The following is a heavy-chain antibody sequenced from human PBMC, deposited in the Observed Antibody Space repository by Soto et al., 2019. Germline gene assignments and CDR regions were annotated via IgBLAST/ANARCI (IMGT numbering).Heavy chain of an antibody. CDR2: IKPDGSAT. Sequence: GGSLRLSCAVSGFTFGSYWMNWVRLIPGKGLEWVAYIKPDGSATYYVDSVKGRSTISRDNAKNSLYPQMNSLRVEDTSVYYCARAGYCGPGCYYYFDYWGQGTLVTVSS. J-gene: IGHJ4*02. D-gene: IGHD2-21*02. V-gene: IGHV3-7*01. CDR1: GFTFGSYW. CDR3: ARAGYCGPGCYYYFDY.